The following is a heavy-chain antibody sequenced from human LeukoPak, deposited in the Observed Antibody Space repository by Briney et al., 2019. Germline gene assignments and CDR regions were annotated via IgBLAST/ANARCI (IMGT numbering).Heavy chain of an antibody. Sequence: GGSLRLSCAASGFTFSSYNMNWVRQAPGKGLEWVSPISSSSSYINYADSVKGRFTISRDNAKNSLYLQMNSLRAEDTAVYWCARDYIAYDPLDYWGQGPLVTVSS. CDR3: ARDYIAYDPLDY. CDR1: GFTFSSYN. J-gene: IGHJ4*02. V-gene: IGHV3-21*01. D-gene: IGHD3-3*01. CDR2: ISSSSSYI.